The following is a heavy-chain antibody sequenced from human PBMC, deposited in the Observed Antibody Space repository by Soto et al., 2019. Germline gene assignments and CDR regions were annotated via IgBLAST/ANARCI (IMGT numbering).Heavy chain of an antibody. Sequence: SETLSLTCTVSGGSISSYRWSWIRQPAWKGLEWIGRISNSGNTQYNPPLKSRVTVSVDTSRNQLFLNLHSVTAADSAVYFCGRESGETWDYEAYWGQGTPVTVSS. V-gene: IGHV4-4*07. CDR2: ISNSGNT. CDR3: GRESGETWDYEAY. J-gene: IGHJ4*02. CDR1: GGSISSYR. D-gene: IGHD1-7*01.